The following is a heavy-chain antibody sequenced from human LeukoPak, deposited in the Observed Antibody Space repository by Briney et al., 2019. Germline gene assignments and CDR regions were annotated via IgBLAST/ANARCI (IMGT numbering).Heavy chain of an antibody. CDR3: AKQVGRIAAAGSYYFDY. CDR2: ISGSGGST. CDR1: GFTFSSYA. D-gene: IGHD6-13*01. J-gene: IGHJ4*02. V-gene: IGHV3-23*01. Sequence: SGGSLRLSCAASGFTFSSYAMSWVRQAPGKGLEWVAAISGSGGSTYYADSVKGRFTISRDNSKNTLYLQMNSLRAEDTAVYYCAKQVGRIAAAGSYYFDYWGQGTLVTVSS.